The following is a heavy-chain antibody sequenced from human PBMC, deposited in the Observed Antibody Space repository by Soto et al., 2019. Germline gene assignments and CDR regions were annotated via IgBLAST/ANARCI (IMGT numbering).Heavy chain of an antibody. CDR2: IYPGGVNI. Sequence: ASVKVSCKAIGYSFTSHYMHWVRQAPGQGLEWMGTIYPGGVNIGYAQKFKGRVTMTKDTSTSTVYMELNSLTSEDTAVYYCARGQVVAAQHWGQGTLVTVSS. D-gene: IGHD2-15*01. J-gene: IGHJ4*02. V-gene: IGHV1-46*01. CDR3: ARGQVVAAQH. CDR1: GYSFTSHY.